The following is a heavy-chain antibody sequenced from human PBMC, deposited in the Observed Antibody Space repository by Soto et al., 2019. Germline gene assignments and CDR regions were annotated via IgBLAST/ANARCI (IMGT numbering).Heavy chain of an antibody. CDR2: IWYDGSNK. Sequence: QVQLVESGGGVVQPGRSLRLSCAASGFTFSSYGMHWVRQAPGKGLEWVAVIWYDGSNKYYADSVKGRFTISRDNSKNTLYLQMNSLRAEDTAVYYCARDQGMYCSGGSCYGMDVWGQGTTVTVSS. J-gene: IGHJ6*02. CDR1: GFTFSSYG. CDR3: ARDQGMYCSGGSCYGMDV. D-gene: IGHD2-15*01. V-gene: IGHV3-33*01.